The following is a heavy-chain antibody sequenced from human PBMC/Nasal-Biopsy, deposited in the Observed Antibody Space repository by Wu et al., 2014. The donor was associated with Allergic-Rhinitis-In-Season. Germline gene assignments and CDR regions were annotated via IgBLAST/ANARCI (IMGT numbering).Heavy chain of an antibody. Sequence: LRLSCAASGFTFSSYAMSWVRQAPGKGLEWVSTISSTSTTYYADSVKGRFTISRDNAKNSLYLQMNSLRAEDTAVYYCARLSGDSSGYYEDDAFDIWGQGTMVTVSS. D-gene: IGHD3-22*01. V-gene: IGHV3-69-1*01. CDR2: ISSTSTT. CDR1: GFTFSSYA. CDR3: ARLSGDSSGYYEDDAFDI. J-gene: IGHJ3*02.